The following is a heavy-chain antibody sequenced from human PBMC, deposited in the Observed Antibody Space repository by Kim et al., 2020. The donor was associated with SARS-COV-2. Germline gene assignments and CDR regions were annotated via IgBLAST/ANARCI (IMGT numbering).Heavy chain of an antibody. Sequence: GGSLRLSCVASGFTFSNYWMHWVRQAPGKGLVWVSRINSDGSSTNYADSVKGRFTISRDNAKNTMYLQMNSLRAEDTAVYYCASSRMYDSSAYHTGWGEGTLVTV. J-gene: IGHJ4*02. V-gene: IGHV3-74*01. CDR1: GFTFSNYW. CDR3: ASSRMYDSSAYHTG. D-gene: IGHD3-22*01. CDR2: INSDGSST.